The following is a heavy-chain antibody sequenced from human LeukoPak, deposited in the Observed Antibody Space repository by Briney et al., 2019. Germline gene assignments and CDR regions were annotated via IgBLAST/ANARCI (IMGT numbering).Heavy chain of an antibody. V-gene: IGHV1-69*13. Sequence: ASVKVSCKASGGTFSSYAISWVRQAPGQGLEWMGGIIPIFGTANYAQKFQGRVTITADESTSTAYMELSSLRSEDTAVYYCARGGLGYCNSTSCFDYWGQVTLVTVSS. CDR1: GGTFSSYA. CDR3: ARGGLGYCNSTSCFDY. CDR2: IIPIFGTA. J-gene: IGHJ4*02. D-gene: IGHD2-2*01.